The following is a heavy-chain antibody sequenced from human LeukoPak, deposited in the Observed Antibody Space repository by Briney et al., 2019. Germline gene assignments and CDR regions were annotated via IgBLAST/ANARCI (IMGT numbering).Heavy chain of an antibody. CDR3: ISGGGTADY. CDR1: GFTFSNAW. CDR2: TKIKTDDGTP. V-gene: IGHV3-15*01. Sequence: SGGSLRLSCAASGFTFSNAWMNRMGWVRQAPGKGLEGVGLTKIKTDDGTPDYAALVKGRFTISRDDSKNTVYLEMNSLETEDTAVYYCISGGGTADYWGQGTLVSVSS. J-gene: IGHJ4*02. D-gene: IGHD1-1*01.